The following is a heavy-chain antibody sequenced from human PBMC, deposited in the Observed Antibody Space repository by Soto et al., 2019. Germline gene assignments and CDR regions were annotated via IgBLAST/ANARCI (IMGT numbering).Heavy chain of an antibody. CDR1: GFTFSSYD. V-gene: IGHV3-64*01. CDR3: VRRVSENYDY. J-gene: IGHJ4*02. Sequence: EVQLAESGGGMVQPGGSLRLSCVASGFTFSSYDMHWVRQAPGKGLEYVSSISSNGGTTYYGNSVKGRFTISRDNSKNTVYLPMGSLSAEDIAVYYCVRRVSENYDYWGQGTLVTVSS. D-gene: IGHD1-7*01. CDR2: ISSNGGTT.